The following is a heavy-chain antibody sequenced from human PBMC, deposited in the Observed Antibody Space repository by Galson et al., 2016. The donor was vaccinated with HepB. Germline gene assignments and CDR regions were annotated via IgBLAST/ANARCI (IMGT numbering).Heavy chain of an antibody. J-gene: IGHJ3*01. CDR2: IWYDGSIS. D-gene: IGHD1-7*01. V-gene: IGHV3-33*01. CDR1: GFNLSNYG. Sequence: SLRLSCAASGFNLSNYGMHWASQAPGKGLEGVSLIWYDGSISNYADSVQGRFTISRDNSKNTLSLQMNGLSPEDTATYYCARDRRTRGDDAFGVWGQGTIVTVSS. CDR3: ARDRRTRGDDAFGV.